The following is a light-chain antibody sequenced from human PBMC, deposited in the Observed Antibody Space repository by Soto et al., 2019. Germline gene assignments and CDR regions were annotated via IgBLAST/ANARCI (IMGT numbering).Light chain of an antibody. J-gene: IGLJ2*01. CDR2: EGT. CDR3: CSYAGSSTLV. CDR1: FSDVGGHNL. V-gene: IGLV2-23*01. Sequence: HSVLTQPASVSGSPGQSITISCTGTFSDVGGHNLVSWHQQHPGKAPKLMIYEGTKRPSGVSNRFSGSKSGNTASLTISGLQAEDEADYYCCSYAGSSTLVFGGGTKLTVL.